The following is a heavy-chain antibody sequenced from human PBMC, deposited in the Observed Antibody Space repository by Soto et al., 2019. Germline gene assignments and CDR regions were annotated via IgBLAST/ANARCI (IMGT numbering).Heavy chain of an antibody. CDR3: ARDITIFGGAN. J-gene: IGHJ4*02. CDR2: INHSGST. Sequence: PSETLSLTCAVYGGSFSGYYWSWIRQPPGKGLEWIGEINHSGSTNYNPSLKSRVTISVDTSKNQFSLKLSSVTAADTAVYYCARDITIFGGANWGQGTLAT. D-gene: IGHD3-3*01. V-gene: IGHV4-34*01. CDR1: GGSFSGYY.